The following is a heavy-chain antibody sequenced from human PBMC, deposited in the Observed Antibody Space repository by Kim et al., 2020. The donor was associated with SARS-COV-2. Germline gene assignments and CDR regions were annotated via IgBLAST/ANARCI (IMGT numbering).Heavy chain of an antibody. V-gene: IGHV3-43D*03. CDR2: SWDGGST. CDR3: AKDDY. J-gene: IGHJ4*02. Sequence: SWDGGSTYYADSVKGRFTISRDNSKNSLYLQMNSLRAEDTALYYCAKDDYWGQGTLVTVSS.